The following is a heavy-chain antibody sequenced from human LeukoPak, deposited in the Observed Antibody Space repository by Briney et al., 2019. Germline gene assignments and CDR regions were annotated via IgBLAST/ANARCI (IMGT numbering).Heavy chain of an antibody. Sequence: SETLSLTCTVSGGSMNSETHYWSWIRQPPGKGLEWIGYIYYSGSTIYNPSLKSRVTISVDTSNNQFSLKLSSVTAADTAVYYCARHHHDSSGPDYWGQGTLVTVSS. D-gene: IGHD3-22*01. CDR2: IYYSGST. CDR1: GGSMNSETHY. CDR3: ARHHHDSSGPDY. J-gene: IGHJ4*02. V-gene: IGHV4-61*01.